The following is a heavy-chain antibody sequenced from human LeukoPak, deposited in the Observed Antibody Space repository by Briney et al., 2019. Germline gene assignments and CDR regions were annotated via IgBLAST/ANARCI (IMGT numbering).Heavy chain of an antibody. J-gene: IGHJ4*02. CDR2: INSDGSST. CDR1: GFIFSSYW. D-gene: IGHD3-22*01. CDR3: ASDRGVVGGGSDGCGYFGY. V-gene: IGHV3-74*01. Sequence: PGGSLRLSCAASGFIFSSYWMRWVRQAPGKGLVWVSRINSDGSSTSYADSVKGRFTISRDNAKNTLYLQMNSLRAEDTAVYYCASDRGVVGGGSDGCGYFGYWGQGTLVTVSS.